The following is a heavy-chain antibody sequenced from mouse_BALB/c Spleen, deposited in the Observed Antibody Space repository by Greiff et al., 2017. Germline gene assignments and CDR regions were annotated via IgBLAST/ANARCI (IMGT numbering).Heavy chain of an antibody. D-gene: IGHD1-2*01. CDR2: ISYDGSN. CDR1: GYSITSGYY. Sequence: DVKLVESGPGLVKPSQSLSLTCSVTGYSITSGYYWNWIRQFPGNKLEWMGYISYDGSNNYNPSLKNRISITRDTSKNQFFLKLNSVTTEDTATYYCARDQDYGYDFAYWGQGTLVTVSA. J-gene: IGHJ3*01. V-gene: IGHV3-6*02. CDR3: ARDQDYGYDFAY.